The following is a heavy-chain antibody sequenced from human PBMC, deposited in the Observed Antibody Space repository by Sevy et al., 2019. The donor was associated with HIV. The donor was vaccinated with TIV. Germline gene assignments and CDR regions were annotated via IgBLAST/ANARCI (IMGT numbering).Heavy chain of an antibody. J-gene: IGHJ6*03. V-gene: IGHV3-15*01. Sequence: GGSLRLSCTASGFTLSNAWMSWVRQAPGKGLEWVGRIKSKTDGGTTDYAAPVKGRFTISRDDSKNTLYLQMNSLKTEDTAVYYCTTDGRRYYYYYYMDVWGKGTTVTVSS. CDR3: TTDGRRYYYYYYMDV. CDR2: IKSKTDGGTT. CDR1: GFTLSNAW.